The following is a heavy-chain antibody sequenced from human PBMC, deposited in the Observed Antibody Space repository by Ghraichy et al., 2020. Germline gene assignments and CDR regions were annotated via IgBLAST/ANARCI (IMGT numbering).Heavy chain of an antibody. CDR1: GFTFSSYD. V-gene: IGHV3-13*01. Sequence: GGSLRLSCAASGFTFSSYDMHWVRQATGKGLEWVSAIGTAGDTYYPGSVKGRFTISRENAKNSLYLQMNSLRAGDTAVYYCVRAPAAISYYYMDVWGKGTTVTVSS. CDR2: IGTAGDT. J-gene: IGHJ6*03. CDR3: VRAPAAISYYYMDV. D-gene: IGHD2-2*01.